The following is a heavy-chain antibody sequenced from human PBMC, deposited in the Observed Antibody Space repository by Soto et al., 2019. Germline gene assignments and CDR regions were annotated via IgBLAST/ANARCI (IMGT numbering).Heavy chain of an antibody. CDR3: ARGWFGPDV. D-gene: IGHD3-10*01. V-gene: IGHV3-74*01. CDR1: GFTLSGRS. Sequence: VQLVESGGGLVQPGGSLRLSCAASGFTLSGRSMHWVRQAPGKGLVWVSGIDNAGTDSTYADSVKGRFTSSRDNAKNMLYLEMNSLRVEDTAVYYCARGWFGPDVWGKGITVTVSS. CDR2: IDNAGTDS. J-gene: IGHJ6*04.